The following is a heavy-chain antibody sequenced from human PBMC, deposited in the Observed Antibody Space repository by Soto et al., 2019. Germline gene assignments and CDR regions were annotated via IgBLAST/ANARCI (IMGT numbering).Heavy chain of an antibody. J-gene: IGHJ6*02. CDR3: AKQVTYRSGMDV. CDR1: VFTVSSNY. CDR2: IYSGGST. V-gene: IGHV3-53*01. D-gene: IGHD2-15*01. Sequence: VGSLRLSCASSVFTVSSNYMSCVRHAPGKWLEWVSVIYSGGSTYYADSVKGRFTISRDNSKNTLYLQMNSLRAEDTAVYYCAKQVTYRSGMDVWGQGTTVTVSS.